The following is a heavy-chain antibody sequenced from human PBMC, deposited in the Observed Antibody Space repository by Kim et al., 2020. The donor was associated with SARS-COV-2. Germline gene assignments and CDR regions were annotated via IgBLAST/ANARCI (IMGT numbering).Heavy chain of an antibody. J-gene: IGHJ6*02. CDR1: GYTFTSYG. Sequence: ASVKVSCKASGYTFTSYGISWVRQAPGQGLEWMGWISSYNGNTNYAQKLQGRVTMTTDTSTSTAYMELRSLRSDDTAVYYCAREGPDYYDSSGYYYGMDAWGQGTTVTVSS. V-gene: IGHV1-18*01. CDR3: AREGPDYYDSSGYYYGMDA. D-gene: IGHD3-22*01. CDR2: ISSYNGNT.